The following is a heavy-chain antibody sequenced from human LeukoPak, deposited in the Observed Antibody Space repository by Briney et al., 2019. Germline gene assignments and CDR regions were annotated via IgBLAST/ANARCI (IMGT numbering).Heavy chain of an antibody. J-gene: IGHJ6*02. D-gene: IGHD2-2*01. CDR2: SRNKANSYTT. CDR3: ARGARGVVVRGPNYYGMDV. V-gene: IGHV3-72*01. Sequence: GGSLRLSCAASGFTCSDHYMDWVRQPPGKGLEWVGRSRNKANSYTTEYAASVKGRFTISRDESNNSLYFQMNSLKTEDTAVYYCARGARGVVVRGPNYYGMDVWGQGTTVTVSS. CDR1: GFTCSDHY.